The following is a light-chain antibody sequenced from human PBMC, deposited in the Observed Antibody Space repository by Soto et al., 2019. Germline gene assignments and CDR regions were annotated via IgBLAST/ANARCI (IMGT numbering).Light chain of an antibody. J-gene: IGKJ2*01. CDR2: GAS. CDR3: QQYGSSPPYT. Sequence: EIVLTQSPGTLSLSPGERATLSCRASHSVSSSYIAWYQQNPGQAPRLLIYGASSRATGIPDRFSGSGSGTDFTLTISRLEPEDFAVYYCQQYGSSPPYTFGQGTKLEIK. V-gene: IGKV3-20*01. CDR1: HSVSSSY.